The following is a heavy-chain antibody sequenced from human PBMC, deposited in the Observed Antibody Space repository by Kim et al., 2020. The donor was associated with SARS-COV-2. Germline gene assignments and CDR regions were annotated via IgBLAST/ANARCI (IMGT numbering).Heavy chain of an antibody. CDR3: ATGIAASGYYYYYGMDV. Sequence: ASVKVSCKVSGNTLTELSMHWVRQAPGKGLEWMGGFDPEDGETIYAQKFQGRVTMTEDTSTDTAYMELSSLRSEDTAVYYCATGIAASGYYYYYGMDVWGQGTTVTVSS. J-gene: IGHJ6*02. D-gene: IGHD6-13*01. CDR1: GNTLTELS. CDR2: FDPEDGET. V-gene: IGHV1-24*01.